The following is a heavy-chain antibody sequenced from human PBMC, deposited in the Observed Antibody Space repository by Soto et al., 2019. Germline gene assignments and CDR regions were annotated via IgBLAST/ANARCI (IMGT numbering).Heavy chain of an antibody. V-gene: IGHV1-8*01. Sequence: QVQLVQSGAEVKKPGASVKVSCKASGYTFTSYDINWVRQATGQGLEWMGWMNPNSGNTGYAQKFQGRVTMTRNTSKSTAYMELSSLRSEDTAVYYCATALNAGEGYYNGMDVWGQGTTVTVSS. CDR3: ATALNAGEGYYNGMDV. J-gene: IGHJ6*02. CDR1: GYTFTSYD. CDR2: MNPNSGNT.